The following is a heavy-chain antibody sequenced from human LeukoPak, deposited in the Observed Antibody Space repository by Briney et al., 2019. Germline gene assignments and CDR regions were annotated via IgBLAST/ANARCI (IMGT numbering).Heavy chain of an antibody. D-gene: IGHD3-10*01. CDR2: INPDRGGT. J-gene: IGHJ5*02. CDR1: GYTFTGYY. V-gene: IGHV1-2*02. Sequence: ASVQVSCQASGYTFTGYYIHGVRQAPGKEVAWMGWINPDRGGTNYAQKFQGRVTLTRNTSIGTAYIELSRLRSDDTAVYYCARVREYYGSGGWFDPWGQGTQVTVS. CDR3: ARVREYYGSGGWFDP.